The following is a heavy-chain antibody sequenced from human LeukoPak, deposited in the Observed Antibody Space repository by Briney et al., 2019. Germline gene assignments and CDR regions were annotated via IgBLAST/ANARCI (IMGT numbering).Heavy chain of an antibody. D-gene: IGHD1-7*01. CDR2: IYYSGST. V-gene: IGHV4-39*01. CDR3: ARHENGGTTLFDY. J-gene: IGHJ4*02. CDR1: GGSISSSSYY. Sequence: SETLSLICTVSGGSISSSSYYWGWIRQPPGKGLAWIGSIYYSGSTFYNPSLKSRVTISVDTSKNQFSLKLNSVTAADTAVYYCARHENGGTTLFDYWGQGTLVTVSS.